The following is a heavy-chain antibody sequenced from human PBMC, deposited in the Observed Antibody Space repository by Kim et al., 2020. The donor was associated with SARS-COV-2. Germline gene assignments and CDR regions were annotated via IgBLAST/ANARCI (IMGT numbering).Heavy chain of an antibody. CDR3: ARDVPRDSSGGFDY. V-gene: IGHV6-1*01. J-gene: IGHJ4*02. D-gene: IGHD6-19*01. Sequence: VVSVKSQITINPDTSMIQFSLQLNSVTPEDTAVYYCARDVPRDSSGGFDYWGQGTLVTVSS.